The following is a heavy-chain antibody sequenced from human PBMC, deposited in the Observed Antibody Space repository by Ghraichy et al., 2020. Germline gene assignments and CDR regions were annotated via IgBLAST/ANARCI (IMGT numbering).Heavy chain of an antibody. J-gene: IGHJ4*02. V-gene: IGHV3-15*01. D-gene: IGHD3-3*01. Sequence: GGSLRLSCAASGFTFSNAWMSWVRQAPGKGLEWVGRIKSKTDGGTTDYAAPVKGRFTISRDDSKNTLYLQMNSLKTEDTAVYYCTTNFRGYDFWSGYYSDYWGQGTLVTVSS. CDR3: TTNFRGYDFWSGYYSDY. CDR1: GFTFSNAW. CDR2: IKSKTDGGTT.